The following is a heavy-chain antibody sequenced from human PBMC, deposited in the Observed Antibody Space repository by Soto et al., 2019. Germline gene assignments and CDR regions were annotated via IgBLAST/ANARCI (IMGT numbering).Heavy chain of an antibody. CDR2: IDVGSANA. V-gene: IGHV1-58*01. Sequence: SVKLSCKTSGFTFSSSAVHWVRQARRHRLQWIGWIDVGSANANYAKMLQGRVTMTEDTSTDTAYMELSSLRSEDTAVYYCATPPTFGGALDAFDIWGQGTMVTVSS. CDR3: ATPPTFGGALDAFDI. D-gene: IGHD3-16*01. J-gene: IGHJ3*02. CDR1: GFTFSSSA.